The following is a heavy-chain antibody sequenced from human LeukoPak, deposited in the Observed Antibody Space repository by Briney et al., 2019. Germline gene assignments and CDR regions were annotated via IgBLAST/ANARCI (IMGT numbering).Heavy chain of an antibody. D-gene: IGHD6-13*01. J-gene: IGHJ4*02. CDR1: GDSISSTTYY. V-gene: IGHV4-39*02. CDR2: IYFTGTT. Sequence: SETLSLTCTVSGDSISSTTYYWAWIRQPPGKGLDWIGNIYFTGTTFYNPSLKSRVTMSIGTSKNHFSLDLNSVTAADMAVYYCARGLYDGGSWFHFDSWGQGTLVTVSS. CDR3: ARGLYDGGSWFHFDS.